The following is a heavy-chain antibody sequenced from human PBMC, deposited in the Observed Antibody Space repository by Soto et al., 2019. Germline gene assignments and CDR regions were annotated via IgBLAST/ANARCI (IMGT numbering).Heavy chain of an antibody. CDR1: GFSFSFASHA. Sequence: QVQLVESGGGVVQPGRSLRLSCVASGFSFSFASHALNWVRQAPGKGLDWVAVISFYGGSKFYADSVKGRFTISRVNSQNILYLEMSSRRPDDTAVYYCAKRAAGRVANLVAWGQGTLVSVSS. J-gene: IGHJ5*02. D-gene: IGHD2-15*01. CDR2: ISFYGGSK. V-gene: IGHV3-30-3*02. CDR3: AKRAAGRVANLVA.